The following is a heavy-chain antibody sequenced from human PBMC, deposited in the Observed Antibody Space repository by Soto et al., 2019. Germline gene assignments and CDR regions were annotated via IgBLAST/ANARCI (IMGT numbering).Heavy chain of an antibody. CDR3: VYRDFGDYFFQF. J-gene: IGHJ4*02. CDR1: GFSLTTQGVH. CDR2: IYWDDHE. D-gene: IGHD4-17*01. V-gene: IGHV2-5*02. Sequence: QITLKESGPTLVKPTQTLTLTCTFSGFSLTTQGVHVGWIRQPPGKALEWLALIYWDDHEVYSPSLKNRLTITTDTSKSQVVLTLATVDPVDTATYYCVYRDFGDYFFQFWGQGILVNVSS.